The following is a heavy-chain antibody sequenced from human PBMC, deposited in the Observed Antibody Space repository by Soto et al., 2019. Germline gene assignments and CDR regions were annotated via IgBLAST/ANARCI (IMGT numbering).Heavy chain of an antibody. D-gene: IGHD3-9*01. CDR1: GFTFSSDA. V-gene: IGHV3-23*01. CDR2: ISGSGGST. CDR3: AKVNWVLTGRIWFDP. Sequence: GGSLRLSCAASGFTFSSDAMSWVRQAPGKGLEWVSAISGSGGSTYYADSVKGRFTISRDNSKNTLYLQMNSLRAEDTAVYYCAKVNWVLTGRIWFDPWGQGTLVTVSS. J-gene: IGHJ5*02.